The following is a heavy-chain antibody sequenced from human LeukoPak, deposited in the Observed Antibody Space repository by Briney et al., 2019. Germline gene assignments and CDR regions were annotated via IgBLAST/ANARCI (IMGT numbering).Heavy chain of an antibody. CDR3: ARDSAYGMDV. CDR2: IIPILGIA. J-gene: IGHJ6*02. D-gene: IGHD1-26*01. V-gene: IGHV1-69*04. Sequence: RPRRIRQELMGRIIPILGIANYAQKFQGRVTITADKSTSTAYMELSSLRSEDTAVYYCARDSAYGMDVWGQGTTVTVSS.